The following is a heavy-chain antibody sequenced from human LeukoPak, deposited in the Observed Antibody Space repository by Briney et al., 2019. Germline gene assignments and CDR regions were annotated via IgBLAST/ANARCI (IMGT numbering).Heavy chain of an antibody. V-gene: IGHV3-64D*06. CDR2: ISSNVGST. CDR1: GFTFSSYA. Sequence: TGGSLRLSCSASGFTFSSYAMHWVRQAPGKGLEYVSAISSNVGSTYYADSVKGRFTISRDNSKNTLYLQMSSLRAEDTAVYYCVKDRGGYSYGFDYWGQGTLVTVSS. D-gene: IGHD5-18*01. J-gene: IGHJ4*02. CDR3: VKDRGGYSYGFDY.